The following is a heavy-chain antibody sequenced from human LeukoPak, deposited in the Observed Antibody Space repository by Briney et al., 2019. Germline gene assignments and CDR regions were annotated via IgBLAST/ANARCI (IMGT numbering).Heavy chain of an antibody. CDR2: IHWDDAK. V-gene: IGHV2-5*02. Sequence: SGPTLVKPTQTLTLTCTFSGFSLSTSGVGVGWIRQPPGKALEWLALIHWDDAKRYSPSLKSRLTITKGTSKNQLVLTMTNMDPVDTATYYCAHGLSYYFDYWGRGTLVTVSS. CDR3: AHGLSYYFDY. J-gene: IGHJ4*02. CDR1: GFSLSTSGVG.